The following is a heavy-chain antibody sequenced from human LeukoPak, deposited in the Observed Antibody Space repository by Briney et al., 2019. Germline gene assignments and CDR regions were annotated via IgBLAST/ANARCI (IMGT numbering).Heavy chain of an antibody. V-gene: IGHV3-30*04. D-gene: IGHD3-9*01. Sequence: PGRSLRLSCAASGFTFSSYAMHWVRQAPGKGLEWVAVISYDGSNKYYADSVKGRFTISRDNSKNTLYLQMNSLGAEDTAVYYCARDHEFDWLSLPDYWGQGTLVTVSS. CDR1: GFTFSSYA. J-gene: IGHJ4*02. CDR2: ISYDGSNK. CDR3: ARDHEFDWLSLPDY.